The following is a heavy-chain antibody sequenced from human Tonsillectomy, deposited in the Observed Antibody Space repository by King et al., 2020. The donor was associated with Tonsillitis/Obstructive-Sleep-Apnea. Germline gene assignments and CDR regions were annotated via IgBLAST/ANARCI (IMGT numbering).Heavy chain of an antibody. Sequence: VQLVESGGGLVKPGGSLRLSCVASGFTFSSYSMNWVRQAPGEGLEWVSSISSSSSYIYYVDSVKGRFTISRDNAKNSLYLQMNSLRAEDTAVYYCAREGTYSYGLDWGQGTLVTVSS. D-gene: IGHD5-18*01. J-gene: IGHJ4*02. CDR1: GFTFSSYS. V-gene: IGHV3-21*01. CDR3: AREGTYSYGLD. CDR2: ISSSSSYI.